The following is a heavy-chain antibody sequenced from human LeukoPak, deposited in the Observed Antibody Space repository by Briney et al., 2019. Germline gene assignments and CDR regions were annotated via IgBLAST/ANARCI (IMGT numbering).Heavy chain of an antibody. Sequence: PSETLSLTCTVSGGSISSYYWSWIRQPPGKGLEWIGYIYYSGSTNYNPSLKSRVTISVDTSKNQFSLKLSSVTAADTAVYYCARHVDGDYVFDYWGQGTLVTVSS. D-gene: IGHD4-17*01. J-gene: IGHJ4*02. V-gene: IGHV4-59*08. CDR2: IYYSGST. CDR3: ARHVDGDYVFDY. CDR1: GGSISSYY.